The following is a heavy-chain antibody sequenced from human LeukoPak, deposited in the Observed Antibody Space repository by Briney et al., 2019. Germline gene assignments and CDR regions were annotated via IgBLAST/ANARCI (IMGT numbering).Heavy chain of an antibody. V-gene: IGHV4-4*07. CDR3: ARARYYYDSSGYKTDAFDI. Sequence: SETLSLTCTVSGGSISSYYWSWIRQPAGKGLEWIGRIYTSGSTYYNPSLKSRVTISVDRSKNQFSLKLSSVTAADTAVYYCARARYYYDSSGYKTDAFDIWGQGTMVTVSS. J-gene: IGHJ3*02. CDR2: IYTSGST. CDR1: GGSISSYY. D-gene: IGHD3-22*01.